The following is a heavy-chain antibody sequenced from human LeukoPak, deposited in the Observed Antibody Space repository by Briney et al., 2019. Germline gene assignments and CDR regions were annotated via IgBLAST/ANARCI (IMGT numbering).Heavy chain of an antibody. CDR2: MNPNSGNT. CDR1: GYTFTSYD. D-gene: IGHD6-13*01. J-gene: IGHJ3*02. Sequence: WASVKVSCKASGYTFTSYDINWVRQATGQGLEWMGWMNPNSGNTGYAQKFQGRVTITRNTSISTAYMELSSLRSEDTAVYYCARDWAPRYSSSWFDAFDIWGQGTMVTVSS. V-gene: IGHV1-8*03. CDR3: ARDWAPRYSSSWFDAFDI.